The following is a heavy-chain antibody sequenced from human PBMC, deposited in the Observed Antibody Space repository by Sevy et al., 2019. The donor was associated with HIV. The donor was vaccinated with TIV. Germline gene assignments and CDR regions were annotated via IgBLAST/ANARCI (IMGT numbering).Heavy chain of an antibody. CDR1: GFTVSSNY. J-gene: IGHJ6*02. CDR3: ARGSQGNYYYHYGLDV. D-gene: IGHD2-15*01. V-gene: IGHV3-66*01. CDR2: IYSGGTT. Sequence: GGSLRLSCAASGFTVSSNYMSWVRQAPGKGLEWVSVIYSGGTTYYADSVKGRCTITRDNSRNTLYLQMDSLRAEDTAVYYCARGSQGNYYYHYGLDVWGQGTTVTVSS.